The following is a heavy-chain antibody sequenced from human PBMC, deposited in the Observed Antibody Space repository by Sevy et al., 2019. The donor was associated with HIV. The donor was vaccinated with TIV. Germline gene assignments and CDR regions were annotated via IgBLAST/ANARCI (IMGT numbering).Heavy chain of an antibody. Sequence: GGSLRLSCAASGFTFSSYSMNWVRQAPGKGLEWVSYISSSSSTIYYADSVKGRFTISRDNAKNSLYLQMNSLRDEDTAVYYCARDGSTGYNELYYYYGMDVWGQGTTVTVSS. CDR2: ISSSSSTI. CDR1: GFTFSSYS. CDR3: ARDGSTGYNELYYYYGMDV. D-gene: IGHD2-2*01. V-gene: IGHV3-48*02. J-gene: IGHJ6*02.